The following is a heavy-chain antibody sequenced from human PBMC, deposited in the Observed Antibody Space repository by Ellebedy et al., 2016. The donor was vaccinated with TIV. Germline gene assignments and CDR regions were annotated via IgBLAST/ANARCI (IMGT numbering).Heavy chain of an antibody. V-gene: IGHV3-11*06. CDR1: GFTFSDYY. CDR2: ISSSSSYT. D-gene: IGHD4-23*01. Sequence: GGSLRLSXAASGFTFSDYYMSWIRQAPGKGLEWVSYISSSSSYTNYADSVKGRFTISRDNAKNSLYLQMNSLRAEDTAVYYCARDEGAVDYGGNSHDYWGQGTLVTVSS. CDR3: ARDEGAVDYGGNSHDY. J-gene: IGHJ4*02.